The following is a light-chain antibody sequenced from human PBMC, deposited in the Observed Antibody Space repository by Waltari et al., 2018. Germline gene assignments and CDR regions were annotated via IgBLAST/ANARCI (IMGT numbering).Light chain of an antibody. CDR3: QQRSNWPGT. CDR1: QSVVNY. V-gene: IGKV3-11*01. Sequence: EIVLTQSPGTLSLSPGERATLSCRASQSVVNYLAWYQQKPGQAPRLLISGASNRATGIPARFSGSGSGTDFTLTISSQEPEDFAVYYCQQRSNWPGTFGQGTKVEIK. CDR2: GAS. J-gene: IGKJ1*01.